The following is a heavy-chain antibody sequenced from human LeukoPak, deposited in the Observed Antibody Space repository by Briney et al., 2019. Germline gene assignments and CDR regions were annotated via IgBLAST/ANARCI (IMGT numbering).Heavy chain of an antibody. CDR1: GYTFTDYY. CDR2: INPNSGGT. V-gene: IGHV1-2*02. D-gene: IGHD6-13*01. Sequence: GASVKVSCKASGYTFTDYYMHWVRQAPGQGLEWMVWINPNSGGTNYAQKFQGRVTVTIDTSISTAYLEVTRLTSDDTALYYCARGEGSSIDYWGQGTLVTVSS. J-gene: IGHJ4*02. CDR3: ARGEGSSIDY.